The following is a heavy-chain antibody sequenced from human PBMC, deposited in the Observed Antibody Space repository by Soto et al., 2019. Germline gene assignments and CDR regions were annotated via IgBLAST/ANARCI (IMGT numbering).Heavy chain of an antibody. V-gene: IGHV3-23*01. Sequence: EVQLLESGGGLVQPGGSLRLSCVASGLTFSNYAMHWVRQAPGKGLEWVSGIGYGGGGTYYADSVKGRLTISRHNSKNTVYLQMSSLRAEDTAVYYCVKDKGSTVSPSDYYSNGMDVWGQGTTVTVSS. CDR3: VKDKGSTVSPSDYYSNGMDV. D-gene: IGHD4-17*01. CDR2: IGYGGGGT. CDR1: GLTFSNYA. J-gene: IGHJ6*02.